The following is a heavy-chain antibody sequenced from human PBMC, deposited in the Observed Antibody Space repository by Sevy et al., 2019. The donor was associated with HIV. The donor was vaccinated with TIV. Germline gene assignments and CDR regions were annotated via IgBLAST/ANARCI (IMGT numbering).Heavy chain of an antibody. J-gene: IGHJ6*02. CDR1: GFTFGDYA. D-gene: IGHD3-9*01. CDR2: IRSKAYGGTT. V-gene: IGHV3-49*03. CDR3: TRDRSYDISTGYSWTYYYYGMDV. Sequence: GGSLRLSCTASGFTFGDYAMSWFRQAPGKGLEWVGFIRSKAYGGTTEYAASVKGRFTISRDDSKSIAYLQMNSLKTEDTAVYYCTRDRSYDISTGYSWTYYYYGMDVWGQGTTVTVSS.